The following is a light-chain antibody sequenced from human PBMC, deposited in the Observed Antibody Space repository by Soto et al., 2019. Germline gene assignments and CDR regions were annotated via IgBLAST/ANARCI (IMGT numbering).Light chain of an antibody. CDR1: SSNIGNDY. Sequence: QSVLTQPPSVSAAPGQKVTISCSGSSSNIGNDYVSWFQQFPGAAPKLLIYHSHKRHSGVPDRFSGSTSGTSATLGITGLQTGYEAVYYCGAWASSLTAGVFGGGTQLTVL. J-gene: IGLJ3*02. V-gene: IGLV1-51*01. CDR2: HSH. CDR3: GAWASSLTAGV.